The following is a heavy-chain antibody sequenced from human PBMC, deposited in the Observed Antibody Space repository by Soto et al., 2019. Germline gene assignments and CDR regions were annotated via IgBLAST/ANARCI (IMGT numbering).Heavy chain of an antibody. CDR2: TSFRGGA. CDR3: ARWASVYFEH. CDR1: GGSISDTSYY. J-gene: IGHJ1*01. V-gene: IGHV4-39*01. Sequence: QLQLKEPGPGLVKPSETVSLTCTVSGGSISDTSYYWAWIRQPPGKGLVWIGSTSFRGGAYYNPSLNSRVTISVETFKNQFSLRLSSVTAADTGVYYCARWASVYFEHCGQGTLVTVSS.